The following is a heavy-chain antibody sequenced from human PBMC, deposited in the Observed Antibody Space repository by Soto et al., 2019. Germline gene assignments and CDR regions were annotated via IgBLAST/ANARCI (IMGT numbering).Heavy chain of an antibody. Sequence: PGGSLRLSCAASGFTFSSYAVSWVRQAPGKGLEWVSAISGSGDSTYYADSVEGRFTISRDNSKNTLYLQMNSLRAEDTAVYYCAKDYYYGSGSYYNPNWFDPWGQGTLVTVSS. V-gene: IGHV3-23*01. CDR1: GFTFSSYA. D-gene: IGHD3-10*01. CDR3: AKDYYYGSGSYYNPNWFDP. CDR2: ISGSGDST. J-gene: IGHJ5*02.